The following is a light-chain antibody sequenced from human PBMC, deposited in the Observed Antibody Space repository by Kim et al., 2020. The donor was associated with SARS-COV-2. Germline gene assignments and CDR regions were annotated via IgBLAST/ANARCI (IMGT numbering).Light chain of an antibody. CDR3: QQSYSTAPWT. Sequence: DIQMTQSPSSLSASVGDRVTITCRASQSISSYLNWYQQKPGKAPKLLIYAASSLQSGVPSRFSGSGSGTDFTLTISSLQPGDFGTYYCQQSYSTAPWTFGQGTKVDIK. CDR1: QSISSY. J-gene: IGKJ1*01. CDR2: AAS. V-gene: IGKV1-39*01.